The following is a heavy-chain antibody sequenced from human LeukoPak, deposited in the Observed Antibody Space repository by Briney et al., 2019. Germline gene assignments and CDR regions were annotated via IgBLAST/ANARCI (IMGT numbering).Heavy chain of an antibody. J-gene: IGHJ5*02. Sequence: ASVKVSCKASGGTFSSYAISWVRQAPGQGLEWMGGILPIFGTANYAQKFQGRVTITTDESTSTAYMELSSLRSEDTAVYYCARAGAFCSSTSCYQYRFDPWGQGTLVTVSS. D-gene: IGHD2-2*01. CDR1: GGTFSSYA. V-gene: IGHV1-69*05. CDR2: ILPIFGTA. CDR3: ARAGAFCSSTSCYQYRFDP.